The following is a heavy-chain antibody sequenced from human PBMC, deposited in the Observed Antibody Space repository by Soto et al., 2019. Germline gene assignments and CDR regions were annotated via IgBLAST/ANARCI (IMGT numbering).Heavy chain of an antibody. CDR2: INPNSGGT. CDR1: GYTFTGYY. J-gene: IGHJ5*02. CDR3: ARDKLSIAAAGTEWFDP. Sequence: QVQLVQSGAEVKKPGASVKVSCKASGYTFTGYYMHWVRQAPGQGLEWTGGINPNSGGTNYAQKFQGRVTMTRDTSISTAYMELSRLRSDDTAVYYCARDKLSIAAAGTEWFDPWGQGTLVTVSS. V-gene: IGHV1-2*02. D-gene: IGHD6-13*01.